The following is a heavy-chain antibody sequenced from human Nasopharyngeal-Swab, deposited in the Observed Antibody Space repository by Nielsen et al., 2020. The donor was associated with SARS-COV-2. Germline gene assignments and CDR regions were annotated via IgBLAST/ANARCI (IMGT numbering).Heavy chain of an antibody. V-gene: IGHV3-30-3*01. CDR3: ASLLTAMANDY. J-gene: IGHJ4*02. CDR1: GFTFSSYA. CDR2: ISYDGSNK. D-gene: IGHD5-18*01. Sequence: GESLKISCAASGFTFSSYAMHWVRKAPGKGLEWVAVISYDGSNKYYADSVKGRFTISRDNSKNTLYLQMNSLRAEDTAVYYCASLLTAMANDYWGQGTLVTVSS.